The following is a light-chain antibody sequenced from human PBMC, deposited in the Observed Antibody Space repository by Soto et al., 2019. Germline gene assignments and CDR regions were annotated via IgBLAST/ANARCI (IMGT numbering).Light chain of an antibody. J-gene: IGLJ1*01. CDR3: FSYTSGNTRV. CDR1: STDVGGYNY. Sequence: QSALTQPASVSGSPGQSITISCSVSSTDVGGYNYVSWYQHLPDEAPKLLIYEVSNRPSGISTRFSGTKSGNTASLTISGLQAEDEADYYCFSYTSGNTRVFGTGTKVTVL. V-gene: IGLV2-14*01. CDR2: EVS.